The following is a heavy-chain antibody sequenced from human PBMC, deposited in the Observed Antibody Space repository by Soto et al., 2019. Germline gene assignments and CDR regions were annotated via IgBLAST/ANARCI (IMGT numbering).Heavy chain of an antibody. CDR3: AKEVGVLRFLEWSPGSYYYYGMDV. CDR1: GFTFSSYG. J-gene: IGHJ6*02. CDR2: ISYDGSNK. D-gene: IGHD3-3*01. V-gene: IGHV3-30*18. Sequence: PGGSLRLSCAASGFTFSSYGMHWVRQAPGKGLEWVAVISYDGSNKYYADSVKGRFTISRDNSKNTLYLQMNSLRAEDTAVYYCAKEVGVLRFLEWSPGSYYYYGMDVWGQGTTVTVSS.